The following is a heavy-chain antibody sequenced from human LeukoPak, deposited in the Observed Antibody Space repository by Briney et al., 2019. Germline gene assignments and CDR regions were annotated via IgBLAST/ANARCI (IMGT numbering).Heavy chain of an antibody. CDR1: GGSISSYY. Sequence: SETLSLTCTVSGGSISSYYWSWIRQPPGKGLEWIGYIYYSGSTNYNPSLKSRVTMSVDTSKNQFSLKLSSVTAADTAVYYCARDRHYDFWSGYYTGYELDPWGQGTLVTVSS. CDR3: ARDRHYDFWSGYYTGYELDP. D-gene: IGHD3-3*01. CDR2: IYYSGST. V-gene: IGHV4-59*12. J-gene: IGHJ5*02.